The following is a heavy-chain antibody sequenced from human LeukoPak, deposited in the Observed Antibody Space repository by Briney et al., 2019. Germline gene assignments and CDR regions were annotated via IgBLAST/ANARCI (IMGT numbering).Heavy chain of an antibody. J-gene: IGHJ4*02. Sequence: GGSLRLSCAASGFTFSSFWMTWVRQAPGKGLEWVATIKRDGSEKYYVDSVEGRFTISRDNDKNSLYLQMNSLRAEETAVYYCAREGRELAYCSGSTCYSSGPIDSWGQGTLVTVSS. V-gene: IGHV3-7*01. CDR2: IKRDGSEK. CDR1: GFTFSSFW. D-gene: IGHD2-2*02. CDR3: AREGRELAYCSGSTCYSSGPIDS.